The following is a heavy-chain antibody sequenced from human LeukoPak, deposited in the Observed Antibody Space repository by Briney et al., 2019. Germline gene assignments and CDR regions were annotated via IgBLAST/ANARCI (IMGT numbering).Heavy chain of an antibody. CDR2: IYSGGST. CDR3: ARSIAVAGTYYYYGMDV. J-gene: IGHJ6*02. D-gene: IGHD6-19*01. V-gene: IGHV3-66*01. Sequence: PGGSLRLSCAASGFTFDDFDDYGMNWVRQVPGKGLEWVSVIYSGGSTYYADSVKGRFTISRDNSKNTLYLQMNSLRAEDTAVYYCARSIAVAGTYYYYGMDVWGQGTTVTVSS. CDR1: GFTFDDFDDYG.